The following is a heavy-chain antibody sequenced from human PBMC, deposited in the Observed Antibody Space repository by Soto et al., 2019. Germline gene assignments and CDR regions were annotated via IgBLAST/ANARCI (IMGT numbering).Heavy chain of an antibody. CDR3: ARVAQHSSSWYLRGLNYYYYGMAV. CDR1: GGSISSYY. J-gene: IGHJ6*02. V-gene: IGHV4-59*01. CDR2: IYYSGST. D-gene: IGHD6-13*01. Sequence: SETLSLTCTVSGGSISSYYWSWIRQPPGKGLEWIGYIYYSGSTNYNPSLKSRVTISVDTSKNQFSLKLSSVTAADTAVYYCARVAQHSSSWYLRGLNYYYYGMAVWGQGNTVTVSS.